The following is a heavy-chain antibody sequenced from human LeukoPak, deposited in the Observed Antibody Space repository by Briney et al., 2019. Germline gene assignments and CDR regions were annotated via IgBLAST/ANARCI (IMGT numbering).Heavy chain of an antibody. CDR3: ARGGYYGSGYDFRFDP. Sequence: ASVKVSCKASGYTFTSYDINWVRQATGQGLEWMGWMNPNSANTGYAQKFQGRVTMTTDTSTSTAYMELRSLRSDDTAVYYCARGGYYGSGYDFRFDPWGQGTLVTVSS. CDR2: MNPNSANT. CDR1: GYTFTSYD. J-gene: IGHJ5*02. D-gene: IGHD3-10*01. V-gene: IGHV1-8*01.